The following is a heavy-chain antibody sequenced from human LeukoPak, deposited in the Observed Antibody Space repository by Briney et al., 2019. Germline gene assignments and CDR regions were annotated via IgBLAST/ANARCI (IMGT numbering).Heavy chain of an antibody. D-gene: IGHD4/OR15-4a*01. CDR2: ISSSSSYI. J-gene: IGHJ6*02. Sequence: ESGGSLRLSCAASGFTFSSYSMNWVRQAPGKGLEWVSSISSSSSYIYYADSVKGRFTISRDNAKNSLYLQMNSLRAEDTAVYYCARAAMVTSGGMDVWGQGTTVTVSS. V-gene: IGHV3-21*01. CDR1: GFTFSSYS. CDR3: ARAAMVTSGGMDV.